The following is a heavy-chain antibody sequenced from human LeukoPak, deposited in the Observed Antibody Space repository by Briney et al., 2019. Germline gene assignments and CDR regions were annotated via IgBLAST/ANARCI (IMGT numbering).Heavy chain of an antibody. Sequence: VGSLRLSCAASGFTFSSYSMNWARQAPGKGLEWVSSISSSSSYIYYADSVKGRFTISRDNAKNSLYLQMNSLRAEDTAVYYCARGGYCSGGSCYGFDPWGQGTLVTVSS. D-gene: IGHD2-15*01. CDR1: GFTFSSYS. J-gene: IGHJ5*02. V-gene: IGHV3-21*01. CDR2: ISSSSSYI. CDR3: ARGGYCSGGSCYGFDP.